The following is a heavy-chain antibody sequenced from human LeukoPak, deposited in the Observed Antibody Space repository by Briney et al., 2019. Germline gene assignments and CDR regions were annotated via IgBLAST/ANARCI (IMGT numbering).Heavy chain of an antibody. CDR1: GGSFSGYY. D-gene: IGHD1-26*01. J-gene: IGHJ4*02. CDR3: ARAARIVGATYDY. V-gene: IGHV4-34*01. Sequence: SETLSLTCAVYGGSFSGYYWSWIRQPPGKGLDWIGEINHSGSTNYNPSLKSRVTISVDTSKNQFSLKLSSVTAADTAVYSCARAARIVGATYDYWGQGTLVTVSS. CDR2: INHSGST.